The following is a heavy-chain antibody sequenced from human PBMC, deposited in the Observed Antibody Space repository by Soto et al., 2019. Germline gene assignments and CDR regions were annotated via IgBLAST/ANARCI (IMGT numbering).Heavy chain of an antibody. V-gene: IGHV1-69*02. J-gene: IGHJ4*02. Sequence: GASVKVSCKASGGTFSSYSISWVRQAPGQGLEWMGRIIPIVDITTYAQKLEGRVTITADKSTSTAYMELSSLRSEDTAVYYCARVTAVAGNYFDYWGQGTQVTVSS. CDR2: IIPIVDIT. CDR3: ARVTAVAGNYFDY. D-gene: IGHD6-19*01. CDR1: GGTFSSYS.